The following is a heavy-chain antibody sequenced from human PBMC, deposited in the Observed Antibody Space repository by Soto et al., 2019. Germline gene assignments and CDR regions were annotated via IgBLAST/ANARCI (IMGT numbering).Heavy chain of an antibody. J-gene: IGHJ6*02. CDR3: ARGSRLRFLEWLSPDYYYYGMDV. Sequence: SVKVSCKASGGTFSSYAISWVRQAPGQGLEWMGGIIPIFGTANYAQKFQGRVTITADESTSTAYMELSSLRSEDTAVYYCARGSRLRFLEWLSPDYYYYGMDVWGQGTTVTVSS. D-gene: IGHD3-3*01. CDR1: GGTFSSYA. CDR2: IIPIFGTA. V-gene: IGHV1-69*13.